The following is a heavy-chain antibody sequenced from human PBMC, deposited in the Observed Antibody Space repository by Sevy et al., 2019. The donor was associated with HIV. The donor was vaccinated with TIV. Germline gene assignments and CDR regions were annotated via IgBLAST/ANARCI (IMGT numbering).Heavy chain of an antibody. J-gene: IGHJ3*02. D-gene: IGHD3-10*01. CDR3: ARGLTITMVRGVTSSGAFDI. V-gene: IGHV3-74*01. CDR2: INSDGSST. Sequence: GGSLRLSCAASGFTFSSYWMHWVRQAPGKGLVWVSRINSDGSSTSYADSVKGRFTISRDNAKNTLYLQMNSLRAEDTAVYYCARGLTITMVRGVTSSGAFDIWGQGTMVTVS. CDR1: GFTFSSYW.